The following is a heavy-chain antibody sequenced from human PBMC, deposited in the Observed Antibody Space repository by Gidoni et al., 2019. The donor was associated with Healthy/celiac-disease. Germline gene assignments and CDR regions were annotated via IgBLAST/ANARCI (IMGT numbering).Heavy chain of an antibody. Sequence: EVQLVESGGGLVKPGGSLRLSCEASGFTFSSSSMNWVRQAPGKGLEWVSSISSSSSYIYYADSGKGRFTISRDNAKNSLYLQMNSLRAEDTAVYYCARGGDYDFWSGSATYYYYGMDVWGQGTTVTVSS. J-gene: IGHJ6*02. D-gene: IGHD3-3*01. V-gene: IGHV3-21*01. CDR3: ARGGDYDFWSGSATYYYYGMDV. CDR2: ISSSSSYI. CDR1: GFTFSSSS.